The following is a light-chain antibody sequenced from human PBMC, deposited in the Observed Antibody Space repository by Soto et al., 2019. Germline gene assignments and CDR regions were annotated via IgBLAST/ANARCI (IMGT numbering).Light chain of an antibody. CDR2: LNSDGSH. V-gene: IGLV4-69*01. CDR1: SGHSSYA. Sequence: QAVLTQSPSASASLGASVKLTCTLSSGHSSYAIAWHQQQPEKGPRYLMKLNSDGSHSKGDGIPDRFSGSSSGTERYLTISSLQYEDEADYYCQTWSTGIRVFGGGTKVTVL. CDR3: QTWSTGIRV. J-gene: IGLJ3*02.